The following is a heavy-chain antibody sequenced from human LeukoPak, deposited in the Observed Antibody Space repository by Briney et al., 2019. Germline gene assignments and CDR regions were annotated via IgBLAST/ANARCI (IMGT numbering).Heavy chain of an antibody. V-gene: IGHV3-7*01. Sequence: PGGSLRLSCAASGFTFSSLWMSWVRQAPGRGPEWVANINQDGGTTYYVASVKGRFTISRDNAKNSLSLQMSSLRAEDTAVYYCAKDPAKVGATRPGDYWGQGTLVTVSS. CDR3: AKDPAKVGATRPGDY. J-gene: IGHJ4*02. CDR1: GFTFSSLW. CDR2: INQDGGTT. D-gene: IGHD1-26*01.